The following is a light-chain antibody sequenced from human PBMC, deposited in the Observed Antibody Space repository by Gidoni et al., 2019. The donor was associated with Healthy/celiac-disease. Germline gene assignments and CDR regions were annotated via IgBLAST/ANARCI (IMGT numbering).Light chain of an antibody. CDR3: QQYNNWPRT. V-gene: IGKV3-15*01. CDR2: GAS. CDR1: QSVSSN. Sequence: IVMTQSPATLSVSPGERATRSCRASQSVSSNLAWYQHKPGQAPRLLIYGASTRATGIPARFSGSGSGTEFTLTISSLQSEDFAVYYCQQYNNWPRTFGQXTKVEIK. J-gene: IGKJ1*01.